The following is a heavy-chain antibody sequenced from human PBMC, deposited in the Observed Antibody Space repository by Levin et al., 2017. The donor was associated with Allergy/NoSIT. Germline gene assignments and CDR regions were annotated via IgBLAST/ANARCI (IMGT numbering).Heavy chain of an antibody. D-gene: IGHD1-26*01. CDR2: LFYSGST. CDR1: GASVSSGRYS. CDR3: AKVHSWGGTLDDFDL. V-gene: IGHV4-61*01. Sequence: SQTLSLTCSVSGASVSSGRYSWSWIRHPPGKEPEWIGNLFYSGSTNYNPSLRGRVTIALDTSTNHFTLRLTSGAAADTAHYYCAKVHSWGGTLDDFDLWGQGTMVTVSS. J-gene: IGHJ3*01.